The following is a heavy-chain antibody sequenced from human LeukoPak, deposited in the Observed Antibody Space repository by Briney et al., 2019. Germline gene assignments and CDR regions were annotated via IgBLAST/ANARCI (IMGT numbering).Heavy chain of an antibody. J-gene: IGHJ5*02. CDR3: ARDHIPSNWFDP. Sequence: SETLSLTCAVYGGSLSGYYWSWIRQPPGKGLEWIGEINHSGSTNYNPSLKGRVTISVDTSKNQFSLKLSSVTAADTAVYYCARDHIPSNWFDPWGQGTLVTVSS. V-gene: IGHV4-34*01. CDR2: INHSGST. CDR1: GGSLSGYY. D-gene: IGHD2-2*02.